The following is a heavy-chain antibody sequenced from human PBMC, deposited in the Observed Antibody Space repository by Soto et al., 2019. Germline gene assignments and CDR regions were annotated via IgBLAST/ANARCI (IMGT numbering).Heavy chain of an antibody. CDR2: IYPHDSDT. CDR3: ARRLDNTLDF. V-gene: IGHV5-51*01. Sequence: GESLKISCKGSGYNFAAYWIGWVRQMPGKGLEWMGIIYPHDSDTRYSPSFQGQVTISADKSISTAYLQWSSLKASDTAIYYCARRLDNTLDFWGQGTLVTVSS. CDR1: GYNFAAYW. D-gene: IGHD1-20*01. J-gene: IGHJ4*02.